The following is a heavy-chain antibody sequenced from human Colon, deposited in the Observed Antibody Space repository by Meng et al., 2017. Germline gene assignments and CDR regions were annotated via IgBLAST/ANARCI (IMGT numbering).Heavy chain of an antibody. CDR1: GGSIGNSKW. CDR3: ARERMRELGLFDY. Sequence: QRQLQDAGPGLVQPSGTLSLACAGSGGSIGNSKWWRWFRQSPGKGLEWIGELSNSGKTVYSPSLQSRVIISLVKSSNHFSLTLSPVTAADTAIYFCARERMRELGLFDYWGQGALVTVSS. V-gene: IGHV4-4*02. CDR2: LSNSGKT. D-gene: IGHD7-27*01. J-gene: IGHJ4*02.